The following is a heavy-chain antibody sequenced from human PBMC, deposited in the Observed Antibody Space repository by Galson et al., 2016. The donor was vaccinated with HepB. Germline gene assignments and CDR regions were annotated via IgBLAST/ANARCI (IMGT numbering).Heavy chain of an antibody. CDR2: TSYSGTT. D-gene: IGHD3-3*01. Sequence: TLSLTCSVSSGSITSGDYYWSWIRQSPGKGLEWIGFTSYSGTTYYTPSLKSRVAISVDTSENQLSLNLSSVTAADTAVYYCARSPDYDFWSGPAPPGFDLWGQGTLVTVPS. CDR1: SGSITSGDYY. V-gene: IGHV4-30-4*01. CDR3: ARSPDYDFWSGPAPPGFDL. J-gene: IGHJ5*02.